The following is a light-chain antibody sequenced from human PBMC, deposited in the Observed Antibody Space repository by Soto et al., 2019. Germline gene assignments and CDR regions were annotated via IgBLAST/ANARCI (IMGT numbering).Light chain of an antibody. Sequence: SVRSHPASVSWYPADSITIAYNGTGSDVGGYDYVSWYQQYPGKAPKLIIYEVSNRPSGVSNRFSGSKSGNTASLSISGLRAEDEADYYCSSFRSSSTPHYVFGTGTKITDL. CDR1: GSDVGGYDY. CDR2: EVS. J-gene: IGLJ1*01. V-gene: IGLV2-14*01. CDR3: SSFRSSSTPHYV.